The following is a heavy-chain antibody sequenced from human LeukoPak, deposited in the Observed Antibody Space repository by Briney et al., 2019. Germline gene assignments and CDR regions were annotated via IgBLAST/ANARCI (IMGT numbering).Heavy chain of an antibody. CDR2: IYYSGRA. V-gene: IGHV4-30-4*08. CDR3: ARGSGLRSYYEF. J-gene: IGHJ4*02. CDR1: GGSISSGAYY. Sequence: SETLSLTCTVSGGSISSGAYYWSWIRQPPGKGLEWIGYIYYSGRAYYNPSLKSRVTILLDTSENQFSLKLTSVTAADTAVYYCARGSGLRSYYEFWGQGTLVTVSS. D-gene: IGHD4-11*01.